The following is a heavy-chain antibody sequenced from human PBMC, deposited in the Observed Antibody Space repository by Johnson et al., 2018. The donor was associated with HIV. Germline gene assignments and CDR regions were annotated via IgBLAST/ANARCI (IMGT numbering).Heavy chain of an antibody. J-gene: IGHJ3*02. CDR3: ARDQAYSSSSEI. Sequence: VQLVESGGGVVQPGRSLRLSCAASGFTVSSNYMSWVRQAPGKGLEWVSVIYSGGSTYYADSVKGRFNISRDNSKNTLYLQMNSLRAEDTAVYYCARDQAYSSSSEIWGQGTMVTVSS. CDR2: IYSGGST. CDR1: GFTVSSNY. V-gene: IGHV3-66*02. D-gene: IGHD6-6*01.